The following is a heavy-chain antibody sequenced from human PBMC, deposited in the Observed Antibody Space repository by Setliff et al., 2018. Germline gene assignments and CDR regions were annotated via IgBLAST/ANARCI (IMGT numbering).Heavy chain of an antibody. J-gene: IGHJ4*02. V-gene: IGHV4-4*08. CDR2: VYSTGTT. D-gene: IGHD6-6*01. Sequence: SETLSLTCNVSGGSMRSHYWNWIRQPPGKGPEWIGYVYSTGTTTYNPLLKSRATMSVDTSRKNFSLRLTSVTAADTAVYYCARGGSTIASRPDLVYFDSWGRGALVTVSS. CDR1: GGSMRSHY. CDR3: ARGGSTIASRPDLVYFDS.